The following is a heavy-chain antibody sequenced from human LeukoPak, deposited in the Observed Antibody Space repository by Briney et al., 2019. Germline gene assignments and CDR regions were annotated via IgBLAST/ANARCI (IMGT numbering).Heavy chain of an antibody. CDR3: ARDRVVGLGLDNAFDI. Sequence: GASVKVSCKASGYTFSIYYMHWVRQAPEQGLEWMGGIIPIFGTANYAQKFQGRVTITADESTSTAYMELSSLRSEDTAVYFCARDRVVGLGLDNAFDIWGQGTVVTVSS. CDR1: GYTFSIYY. J-gene: IGHJ3*02. V-gene: IGHV1-69*13. D-gene: IGHD2-15*01. CDR2: IIPIFGTA.